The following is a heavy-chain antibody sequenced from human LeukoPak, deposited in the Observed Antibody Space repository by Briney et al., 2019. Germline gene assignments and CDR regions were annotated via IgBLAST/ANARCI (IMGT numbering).Heavy chain of an antibody. Sequence: SQTLSLTCTVSGGSISSGDYYWSWIRQPPGKGLEWIGYIYYSGSTYYNPSLKSRVTISVDTSKNQFSLKLSSVTAAGAAVYYCARADPFTQGNGDDYYYYGMDVWGQGTTVTVSS. D-gene: IGHD1-1*01. CDR1: GGSISSGDYY. J-gene: IGHJ6*02. CDR3: ARADPFTQGNGDDYYYYGMDV. V-gene: IGHV4-30-4*01. CDR2: IYYSGST.